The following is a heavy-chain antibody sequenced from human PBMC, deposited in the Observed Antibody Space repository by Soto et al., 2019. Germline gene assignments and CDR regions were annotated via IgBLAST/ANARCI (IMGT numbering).Heavy chain of an antibody. V-gene: IGHV3-30*18. CDR1: GFTFSSYG. CDR2: ISYDGSNK. Sequence: GGSLRLSCAASGFTFSSYGMHWVRQAPGKGLEWVAVISYDGSNKYYADSVKGRFTISRDNSKNTLYLQMNSLRAEDTAVYYCAKGNYYYGMDVWGQGTTVTVSS. J-gene: IGHJ6*02. CDR3: AKGNYYYGMDV.